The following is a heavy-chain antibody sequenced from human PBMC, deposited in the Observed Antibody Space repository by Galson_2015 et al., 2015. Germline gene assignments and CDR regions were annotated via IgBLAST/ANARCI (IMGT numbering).Heavy chain of an antibody. CDR3: ARVVAGNDAFDI. CDR1: GGSISSGGYY. J-gene: IGHJ3*02. V-gene: IGHV4-31*01. CDR2: LFYSGIT. Sequence: TLSLTCTVSGGSISSGGYYWGWVRQRPGEGLGWIGSLFYSGITYYNSSLKSLVTMLVDTSKNQFSLKLSSATAADTAVYYCARVVAGNDAFDIWGQGTVVTVSS. D-gene: IGHD6-19*01.